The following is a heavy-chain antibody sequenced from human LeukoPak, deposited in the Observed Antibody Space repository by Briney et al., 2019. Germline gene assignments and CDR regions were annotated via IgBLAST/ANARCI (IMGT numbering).Heavy chain of an antibody. CDR3: ARDSWAVGATHYYYYYMDV. V-gene: IGHV4-61*02. Sequence: PSQTLSLTCTVSGGSISSGSYYWSWIRQPAGKGLEWIGRIYTSGSTNYNPSPKSRVTISVGTSKNQFSLKLSSVTAADTAVYYCARDSWAVGATHYYYYYMDVWGKGTTVTISS. D-gene: IGHD1-26*01. CDR1: GGSISSGSYY. J-gene: IGHJ6*03. CDR2: IYTSGST.